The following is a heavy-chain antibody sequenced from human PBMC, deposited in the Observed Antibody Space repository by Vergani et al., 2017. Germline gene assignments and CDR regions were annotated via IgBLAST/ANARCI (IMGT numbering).Heavy chain of an antibody. CDR3: ARMNIVATISSRWFDP. D-gene: IGHD5-12*01. CDR2: IIPIFGTA. J-gene: IGHJ5*02. V-gene: IGHV1-69*01. Sequence: QVQLVQSGAEVKKPGSSVKVSCKASGGSFSSYAISWVRQAPGQGLEWMGGIIPIFGTANYAQKFQGRVTITADESTSTAYMELSSLRSEDTAVYYCARMNIVATISSRWFDPWGQGTLVTVSS. CDR1: GGSFSSYA.